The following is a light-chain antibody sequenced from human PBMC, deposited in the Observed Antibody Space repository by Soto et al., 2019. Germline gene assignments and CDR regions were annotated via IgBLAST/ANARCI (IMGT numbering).Light chain of an antibody. Sequence: SPVSQLLSACGSPGQAFTISCTGTKSDIGVYDFVSWYQHRPGKAPRLIIYEVVQRPAAVPDRCSGSKYGNTASLTVSGLQAADEADYFCKSYAGSNTYVFGSGTKVTV. CDR2: EVV. V-gene: IGLV2-8*01. J-gene: IGLJ1*01. CDR1: KSDIGVYDF. CDR3: KSYAGSNTYV.